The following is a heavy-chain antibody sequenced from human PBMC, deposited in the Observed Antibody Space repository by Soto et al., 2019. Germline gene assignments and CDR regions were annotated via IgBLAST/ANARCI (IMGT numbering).Heavy chain of an antibody. CDR3: ARDDFWSGYSPYYYYYSMDV. D-gene: IGHD3-3*01. CDR2: INAGNGNT. J-gene: IGHJ6*03. Sequence: ASVKVSCKASGYTFTSYAMHWVRQAPGQRLEWMGWINAGNGNTKYSQKFQGRVTITRDTSASTAYMELSSLRSEDTAVYYCARDDFWSGYSPYYYYYSMDVWGKGTPVTV. V-gene: IGHV1-3*01. CDR1: GYTFTSYA.